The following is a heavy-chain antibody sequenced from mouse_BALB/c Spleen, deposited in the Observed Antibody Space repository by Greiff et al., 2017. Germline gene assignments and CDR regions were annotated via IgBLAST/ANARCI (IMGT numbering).Heavy chain of an antibody. CDR3: ARSDYYGSSFDY. CDR2: IFPGTGTT. Sequence: QVQLQQSGAELVKPGASVKLSCKTSGYTFTSYWIQWVKQRPGQGLGWIGEIFPGTGTTYYNEKFKGKATLTIDTSSSTAYMQLSSLTSEDSAVYFCARSDYYGSSFDYWGQGTTLTVSS. D-gene: IGHD1-1*01. V-gene: IGHV1S132*01. J-gene: IGHJ2*01. CDR1: GYTFTSYW.